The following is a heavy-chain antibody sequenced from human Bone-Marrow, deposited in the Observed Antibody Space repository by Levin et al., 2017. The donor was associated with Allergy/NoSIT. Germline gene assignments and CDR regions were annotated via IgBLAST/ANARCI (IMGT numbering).Heavy chain of an antibody. V-gene: IGHV4-31*03. J-gene: IGHJ6*02. CDR2: IYHSGSS. CDR1: GDSISSGGYY. D-gene: IGHD5/OR15-5a*01. CDR3: ARVNVYRPYFYYGLDV. Sequence: SETLSLTCTVSGDSISSGGYYWSWIRQHPGKGLEWIGYIYHSGSSDYSPSLKSRLTIAIDTSKNQFSLQLTSVTAADSGVYYCARVNVYRPYFYYGLDVWGRGTTVTVSS.